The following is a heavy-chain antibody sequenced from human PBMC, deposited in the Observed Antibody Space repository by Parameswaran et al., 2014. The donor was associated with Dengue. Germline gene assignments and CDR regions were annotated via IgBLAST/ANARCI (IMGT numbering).Heavy chain of an antibody. Sequence: SNARWIRQPPGKGLEWVSAISGSGGSTYYADSVKGRFTISRDNSKNTLYLQMNSLRAEDTAVYYCAKPPIRCSSTSCYTGYFDYWGQGTLVTVSS. J-gene: IGHJ4*02. CDR1: SNA. CDR2: ISGSGGST. V-gene: IGHV3-23*01. CDR3: AKPPIRCSSTSCYTGYFDY. D-gene: IGHD2-2*02.